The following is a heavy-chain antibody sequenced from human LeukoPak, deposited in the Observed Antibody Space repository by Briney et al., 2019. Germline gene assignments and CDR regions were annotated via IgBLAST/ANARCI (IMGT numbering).Heavy chain of an antibody. J-gene: IGHJ6*02. V-gene: IGHV3-30*04. Sequence: GGSLRLSCAASGFTFSSYAMHWVRQAPGKGLEWVAVISYDGSNKYYADSVKGRFTISRDNSKNTLYLQMNSLRAEDTAVYYCARDRATVTTRVYYYYYGMDVWGQGTTVTVSS. CDR2: ISYDGSNK. CDR3: ARDRATVTTRVYYYYYGMDV. D-gene: IGHD4-17*01. CDR1: GFTFSSYA.